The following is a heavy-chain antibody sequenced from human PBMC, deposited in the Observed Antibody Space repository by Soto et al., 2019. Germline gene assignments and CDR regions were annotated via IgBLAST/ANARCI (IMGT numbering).Heavy chain of an antibody. V-gene: IGHV4-31*03. Sequence: QVQLQESGPGLVKPSQTLSLTCTVSGGSISSDGYFWSWIRQHPGKGLEWIGYIYYSGNAYYNPTLESRVSISVDTSKNQFSLKLNSVTAADTAVYYCARCYYDSGSGAPVDYWGQGTLVTVSS. CDR1: GGSISSDGYF. D-gene: IGHD3-10*01. CDR3: ARCYYDSGSGAPVDY. CDR2: IYYSGNA. J-gene: IGHJ4*02.